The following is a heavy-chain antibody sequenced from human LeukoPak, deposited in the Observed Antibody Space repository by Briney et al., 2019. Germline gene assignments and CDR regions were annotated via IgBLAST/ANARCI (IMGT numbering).Heavy chain of an antibody. V-gene: IGHV3-21*01. J-gene: IGHJ6*03. CDR2: ITSNSNYI. CDR1: GFTFSVYS. CDR3: TSGLIAIESDKNLYQYTDV. Sequence: GGSLRLSCSGSGFTFSVYSMNWVRQAPGEGLEWVSSITSNSNYIYYADSVKGRFTISRDNAMNSVFLQLNSLRAEDSAVYYCTSGLIAIESDKNLYQYTDVWGKGTTVTVSS. D-gene: IGHD2-21*01.